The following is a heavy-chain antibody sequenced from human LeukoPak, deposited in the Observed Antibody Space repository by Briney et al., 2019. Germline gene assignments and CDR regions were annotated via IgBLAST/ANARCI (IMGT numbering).Heavy chain of an antibody. J-gene: IGHJ5*02. D-gene: IGHD6-13*01. Sequence: ASVKVSCKASGGTFSIYAISWMRQAPGQGLEWMGGIIPIFGTANYAQKFQGRVTITTDESTSTAYMELSSLRSEDTAVYYCARSCIAAASNWFDPWGQGTLVTVSS. CDR1: GGTFSIYA. CDR3: ARSCIAAASNWFDP. CDR2: IIPIFGTA. V-gene: IGHV1-69*05.